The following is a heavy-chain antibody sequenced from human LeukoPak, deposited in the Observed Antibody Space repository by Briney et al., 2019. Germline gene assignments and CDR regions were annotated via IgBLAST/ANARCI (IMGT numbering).Heavy chain of an antibody. D-gene: IGHD3-16*01. CDR3: ARDRGGVFDY. CDR2: ISSSSSTI. J-gene: IGHJ4*02. Sequence: GGSLRLSCAASGFTFSSYSMNWVRQAPGKGLEWVSYISSSSSTIYYADSVKGRFTTSRDNAKNSLYLQMNSLRAEDTAVYYCARDRGGVFDYWGQGTLVTVSS. V-gene: IGHV3-48*01. CDR1: GFTFSSYS.